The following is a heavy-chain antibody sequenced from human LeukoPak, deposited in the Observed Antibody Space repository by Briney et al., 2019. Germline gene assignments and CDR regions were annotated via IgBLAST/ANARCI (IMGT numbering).Heavy chain of an antibody. V-gene: IGHV3-66*01. D-gene: IGHD5-12*01. Sequence: HRGGSLRLSCAPSGFTVSTNYMTWVRQAPGEGLGWVSVIYSGGTTYYADGVKGRFSFSRDNSKNTLYLQMNGLRAEDTAVYYCARYDYGRSGFDYWGQGTLVTVSS. CDR2: IYSGGTT. CDR3: ARYDYGRSGFDY. CDR1: GFTVSTNY. J-gene: IGHJ4*02.